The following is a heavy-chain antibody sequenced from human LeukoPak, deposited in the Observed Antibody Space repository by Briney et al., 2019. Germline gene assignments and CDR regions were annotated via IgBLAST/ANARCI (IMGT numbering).Heavy chain of an antibody. Sequence: GASVTVSCKASGYTFTTSYINWVRQAPGQGLEWMGWVSACNGKTSYAQRFQGRVTMTTDSSTSTAYMDLASLRSDDTAVYYCARGGTFYPSIDYWGQGTLVTVSS. CDR2: VSACNGKT. D-gene: IGHD1-26*01. CDR3: ARGGTFYPSIDY. V-gene: IGHV1-18*01. J-gene: IGHJ4*02. CDR1: GYTFTTSY.